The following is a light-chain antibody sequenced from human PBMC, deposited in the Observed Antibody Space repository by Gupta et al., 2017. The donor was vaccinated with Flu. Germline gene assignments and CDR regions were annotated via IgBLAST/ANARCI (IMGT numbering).Light chain of an antibody. CDR1: RSTTANNI. CDR3: GACDANLDGYV. J-gene: IGLJ1*01. Sequence: QSVLTQPPSSSWTPGQTVSIFCSVSRSTTANNIVNWYQHLPGTAPKLLIHRDNQRPSGVPDRFSGSKSGSSASLAIIGLQSEDEADYYCGACDANLDGYVFGTGTGVTVL. CDR2: RDN. V-gene: IGLV1-44*01.